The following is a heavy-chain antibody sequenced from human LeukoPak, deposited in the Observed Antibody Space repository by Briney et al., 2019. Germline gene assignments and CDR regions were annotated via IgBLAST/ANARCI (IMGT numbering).Heavy chain of an antibody. V-gene: IGHV3-23*01. CDR3: AKARGDYGQPFDY. Sequence: PGGSLRLSCAASGFTFSTYAMSWVRRLQGRGWSGSQLSGSGDTAYYADSVKGRFAISRDNSKNTLSLQMNSLRAEDTAVYYCAKARGDYGQPFDYWGQGTLVTVSS. CDR2: SGSGDTA. J-gene: IGHJ4*02. CDR1: GFTFSTYA. D-gene: IGHD4/OR15-4a*01.